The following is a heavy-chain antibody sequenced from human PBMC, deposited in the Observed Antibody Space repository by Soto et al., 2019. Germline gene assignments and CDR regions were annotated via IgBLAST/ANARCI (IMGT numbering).Heavy chain of an antibody. J-gene: IGHJ4*02. CDR1: GFTFSSYS. V-gene: IGHV3-21*01. CDR3: ERPPEAGTVFDY. CDR2: ISSSSSYI. D-gene: IGHD6-13*01. Sequence: GGSLRLSCAASGFTFSSYSMNWVRQAPGKGLEWVSSISSSSSYIYYADSVKGRFTISRDNAKNSLYLQMNSLRAEDTAVYYCERPPEAGTVFDYWGQGTLVTVSS.